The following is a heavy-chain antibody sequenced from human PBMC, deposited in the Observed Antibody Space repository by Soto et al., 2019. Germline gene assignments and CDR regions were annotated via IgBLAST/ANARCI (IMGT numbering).Heavy chain of an antibody. Sequence: QVHLQQRGAGLLKPSETLSLNCVVSGESFSGYYWSWIRETPGMGLEWIGEVDHRGSTTYNPSLKNRASIAIEPSKNLFSLELTSVTAADTALYFCARYEYGNSLYGVDVWGQGTRVTVSS. CDR3: ARYEYGNSLYGVDV. J-gene: IGHJ6*02. CDR1: GESFSGYY. D-gene: IGHD1-7*01. CDR2: VDHRGST. V-gene: IGHV4-34*02.